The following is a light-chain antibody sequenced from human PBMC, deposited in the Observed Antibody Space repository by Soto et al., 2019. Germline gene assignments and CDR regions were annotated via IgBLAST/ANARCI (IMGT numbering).Light chain of an antibody. CDR3: QNYNGAPWT. Sequence: DIQMTQSPSSLSASPGDRVTITCRASQGISKYLVWYQQKPGTVPQLLIFAASTLQSGVPSRFSGSGSGTDFTLTISSLQPEDVATYYCQNYNGAPWTFGQGTKVEIK. V-gene: IGKV1-27*01. CDR2: AAS. CDR1: QGISKY. J-gene: IGKJ1*01.